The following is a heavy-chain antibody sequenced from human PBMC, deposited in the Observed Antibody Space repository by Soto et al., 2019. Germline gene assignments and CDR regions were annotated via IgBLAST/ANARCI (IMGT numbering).Heavy chain of an antibody. CDR3: ASATVVAGTFDF. CDR1: GFAFRRYN. J-gene: IGHJ4*02. CDR2: ISSGSSNI. V-gene: IGHV3-21*01. D-gene: IGHD2-15*01. Sequence: EVQLVESGGGLVKPGGSLTLSCAGSGFAFRRYNMNWVRQPPGKGLEWVASISSGSSNIYYADSVKGRFTISRDNAKDSLYLQMDSLRAEDSAVYYCASATVVAGTFDFWGQGTLLTVSS.